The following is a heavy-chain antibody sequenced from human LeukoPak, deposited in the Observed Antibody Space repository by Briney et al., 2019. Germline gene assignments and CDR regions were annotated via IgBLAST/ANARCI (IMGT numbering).Heavy chain of an antibody. CDR2: IYYTGMT. J-gene: IGHJ5*02. V-gene: IGHV4-39*07. Sequence: TSETLSLTCSVSGGSITSISYFWGWIRQPPGKGLEWIGTIYYTGMTYYNPSLKSRVTISIDTSKNQFSLKLSSVTAADTAVYYCARLVLNWFDPWGQGTLVTVSS. CDR3: ARLVLNWFDP. CDR1: GGSITSISYF.